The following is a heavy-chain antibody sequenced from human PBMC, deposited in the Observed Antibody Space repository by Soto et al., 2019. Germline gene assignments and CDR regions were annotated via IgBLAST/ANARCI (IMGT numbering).Heavy chain of an antibody. Sequence: KASETLSLTCTVSGGSVSSGSYYWSWIRQPPGKGLEWIGYIYYSGSTNYNPSLKSRVTISVDTSKNQFSLKLSSVTAADTAVYYCARDGSGDGYNLYYFDHWGQGTLVTVSS. CDR3: ARDGSGDGYNLYYFDH. V-gene: IGHV4-61*01. CDR2: IYYSGST. J-gene: IGHJ4*02. D-gene: IGHD5-12*01. CDR1: GGSVSSGSYY.